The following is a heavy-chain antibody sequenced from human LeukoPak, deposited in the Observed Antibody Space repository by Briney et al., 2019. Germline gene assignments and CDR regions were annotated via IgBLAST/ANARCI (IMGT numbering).Heavy chain of an antibody. J-gene: IGHJ5*02. V-gene: IGHV4-30-2*01. CDR3: ARLDAAIAAAGTGWFDP. Sequence: SETLSLTCAVSGGSISSGGYWRSWLRHPAKEGLEWRGYIYLSGSTYYHPSLRSLVIISVDRSKNQFSLKLSSVTAADTAVYYCARLDAAIAAAGTGWFDPWGQGTLVTVSS. D-gene: IGHD6-13*01. CDR2: IYLSGST. CDR1: GGSISSGGYW.